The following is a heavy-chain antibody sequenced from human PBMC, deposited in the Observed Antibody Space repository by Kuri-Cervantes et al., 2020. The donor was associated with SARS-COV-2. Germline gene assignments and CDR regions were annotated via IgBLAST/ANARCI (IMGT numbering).Heavy chain of an antibody. J-gene: IGHJ6*02. CDR2: ISSSSSYI. D-gene: IGHD3-10*01. CDR3: AIIESSSDYYYYYGTDV. Sequence: GESLKISCAASGFTFSSYSMNWVRQAPGKGLEWVSSISSSSSYIYYADSVKGRFTISRDNAKNSLYLQMNSLRAEDTAVYYCAIIESSSDYYYYYGTDVWGQGTTVTVSS. CDR1: GFTFSSYS. V-gene: IGHV3-21*01.